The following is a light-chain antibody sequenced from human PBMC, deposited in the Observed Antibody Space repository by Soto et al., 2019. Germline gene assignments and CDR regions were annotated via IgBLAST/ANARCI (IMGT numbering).Light chain of an antibody. CDR2: DAS. J-gene: IGKJ4*01. V-gene: IGKV3-11*01. CDR3: QQRSNCPLT. CDR1: QSVSSY. Sequence: EIVLTQSPATLSLSPGERATLSCRASQSVSSYLAWYQQKTGQAPRLLIYDASNRDTGIPARFSGSGSGTDFTLTISSLVPDDFAVYYCQQRSNCPLTFRGGTKVEIK.